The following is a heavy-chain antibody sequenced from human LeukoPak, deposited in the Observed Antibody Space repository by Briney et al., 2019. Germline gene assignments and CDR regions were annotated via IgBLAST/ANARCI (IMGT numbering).Heavy chain of an antibody. V-gene: IGHV3-30*04. D-gene: IGHD1-26*01. CDR1: GFTFSSYA. J-gene: IGHJ3*02. Sequence: PGGSLRLSCAASGFTFSSYAMHWVRQAPGKGLEWVAVISYDGSNKYYADSVKGRFTISRDNSKNTLYLQMNSLRAEDTAVYYCASALRGGSYPDAFDIWGQGTMVTVSS. CDR2: ISYDGSNK. CDR3: ASALRGGSYPDAFDI.